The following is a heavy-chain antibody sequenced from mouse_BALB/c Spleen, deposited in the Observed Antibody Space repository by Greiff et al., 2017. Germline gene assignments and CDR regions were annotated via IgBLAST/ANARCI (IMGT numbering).Heavy chain of an antibody. J-gene: IGHJ3*01. V-gene: IGHV5-6-4*01. CDR2: ISSGGSYT. Sequence: EVQGVESGGGLVKPGGSLKLSCAASGFTFSSYTMSWVRQTPEKRLEWVATISSGGSYTYYPDSVKGRFTISRDNAKNTLYLQMSSLKSEDTAMYYCTREYDYSWFAYWGQGTLVTVSA. CDR1: GFTFSSYT. CDR3: TREYDYSWFAY. D-gene: IGHD2-4*01.